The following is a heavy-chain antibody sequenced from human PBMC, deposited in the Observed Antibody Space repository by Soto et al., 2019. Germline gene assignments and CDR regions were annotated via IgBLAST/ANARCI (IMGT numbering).Heavy chain of an antibody. CDR3: SRDFPHNWFDS. Sequence: GGSLRLSCAASGIRFSNYWMHWVRQAPGKGLVWVARVDNSGSGTFYADPVKGRFTVSRDNTKKTLYLQMNSLRAEDTAVYFCSRDFPHNWFDSWGQRTLVTVSS. CDR2: VDNSGSGT. J-gene: IGHJ5*01. CDR1: GIRFSNYW. V-gene: IGHV3-74*01.